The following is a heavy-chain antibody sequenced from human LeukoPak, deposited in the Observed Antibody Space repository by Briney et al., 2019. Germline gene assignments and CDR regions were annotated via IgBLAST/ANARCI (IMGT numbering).Heavy chain of an antibody. D-gene: IGHD3-22*01. Sequence: PGGSLRLSCVASGFTFSNYWMSWVRQAPGKGLERVANINQDGSEKYYVDPVKGRFTFSRDNDKNSLFLQMNSLRADDTAVYYCARDDSSGHYYFDNWGQGTLVTVSS. CDR3: ARDDSSGHYYFDN. V-gene: IGHV3-7*01. CDR1: GFTFSNYW. CDR2: INQDGSEK. J-gene: IGHJ4*02.